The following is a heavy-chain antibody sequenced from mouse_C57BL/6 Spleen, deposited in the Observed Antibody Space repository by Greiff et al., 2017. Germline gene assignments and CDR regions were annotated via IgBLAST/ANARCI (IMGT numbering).Heavy chain of an antibody. CDR1: GYTFTDYE. CDR3: TYYYYGSPWFAY. Sequence: VKLQESGAELVRPGASVTLSCKASGYTFTDYEMHWVKQTPVHGLEWIGAIDPETGGTAYNQKFKGKAILTADKSSSTAYMELRSLTSEDSAVYYCTYYYYGSPWFAYWGQGTLVTVSA. J-gene: IGHJ3*01. V-gene: IGHV1-15*01. CDR2: IDPETGGT. D-gene: IGHD1-1*01.